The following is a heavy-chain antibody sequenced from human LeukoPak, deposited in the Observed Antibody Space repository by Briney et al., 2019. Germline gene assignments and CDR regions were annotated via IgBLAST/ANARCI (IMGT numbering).Heavy chain of an antibody. D-gene: IGHD3-10*01. CDR1: DFSLSTTGVA. Sequence: SGPTLVNPTQTLTLTCIFSDFSLSTTGVAVAWIRQPPGKALEWLALIYWDDDKRYSPSLKSRLTITKDTSKNHVVFTMTNMDPVDTATYYCARSNYYSSGTYYNDFWGQGTLVTVSS. V-gene: IGHV2-5*02. CDR2: IYWDDDK. J-gene: IGHJ4*02. CDR3: ARSNYYSSGTYYNDF.